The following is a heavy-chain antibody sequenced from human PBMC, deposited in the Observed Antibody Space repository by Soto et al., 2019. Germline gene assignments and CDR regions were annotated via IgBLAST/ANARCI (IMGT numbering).Heavy chain of an antibody. D-gene: IGHD3-10*01. Sequence: SERMCLTCSVWGGSISNYYWSWIRQPQGKGLEWIGYIYYSGSTNYNPSLKSRVTISVDTSKNQFSLKLSSVTAADTAVYYCARDVLWFGEENSYYYGMDVWGQGTTVTVSS. V-gene: IGHV4-59*01. CDR1: GGSISNYY. CDR2: IYYSGST. J-gene: IGHJ6*02. CDR3: ARDVLWFGEENSYYYGMDV.